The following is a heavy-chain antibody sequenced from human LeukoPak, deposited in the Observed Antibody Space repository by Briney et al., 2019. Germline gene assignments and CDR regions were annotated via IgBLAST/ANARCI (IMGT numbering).Heavy chain of an antibody. CDR1: GGSFSGYY. Sequence: SETLSLTCAVYGGSFSGYYWGWIRQPPGKGLEWIGEINHSGSTYYNPSLKSRVTISVDTSKNQFSLKLSSVTAADTAVYYCARWKLRLKGYYYYGMDVWGQGTTVTVSS. CDR3: ARWKLRLKGYYYYGMDV. CDR2: INHSGST. V-gene: IGHV4-34*01. D-gene: IGHD1-7*01. J-gene: IGHJ6*02.